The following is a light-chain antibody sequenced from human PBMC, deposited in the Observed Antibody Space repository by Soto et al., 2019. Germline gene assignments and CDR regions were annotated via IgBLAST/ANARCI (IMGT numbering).Light chain of an antibody. V-gene: IGKV1-27*01. CDR1: QAIGIY. Sequence: DIQMTQSPSSLSTSVGDRVTITCRASQAIGIYLAWYQQKPGKVPKLLIYAASTLQSGVPSRFSGSGSGTDFTPTINSLQPKDVAPSYCQKYSGAPPTFGQGTKVEIK. CDR3: QKYSGAPPT. J-gene: IGKJ1*01. CDR2: AAS.